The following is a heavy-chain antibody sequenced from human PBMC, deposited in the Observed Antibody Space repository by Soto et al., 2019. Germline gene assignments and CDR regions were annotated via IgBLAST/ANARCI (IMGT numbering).Heavy chain of an antibody. V-gene: IGHV1-18*01. CDR2: ISAYNGNT. CDR3: ARVNGYCSSAKFFVVRSYTLDV. CDR1: GYTFSSYG. Sequence: QVKLVQSGAEVKKPGASVKVSCKASGYTFSSYGISWVRQAPGQGLEGMGWISAYNGNTNYAQKLQGRVTMTTDTSATTAYMELRSLRSDDTAVYYCARVNGYCSSAKFFVVRSYTLDVWGQGTTVTVSS. D-gene: IGHD2-2*01. J-gene: IGHJ6*02.